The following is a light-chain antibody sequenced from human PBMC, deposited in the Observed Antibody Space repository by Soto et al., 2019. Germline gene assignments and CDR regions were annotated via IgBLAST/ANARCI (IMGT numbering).Light chain of an antibody. CDR3: QQYGSSPLT. J-gene: IGKJ4*01. V-gene: IGKV3-15*01. Sequence: EIVMTQSPATLSVSPGEGATLSCRASQSISSDLAWYQQKPGQAPRLLIYRASTRATGIPARFSGSGSGTEFTLTISSLQSEDFAVYYCQQYGSSPLTFGGGTKVDIK. CDR2: RAS. CDR1: QSISSD.